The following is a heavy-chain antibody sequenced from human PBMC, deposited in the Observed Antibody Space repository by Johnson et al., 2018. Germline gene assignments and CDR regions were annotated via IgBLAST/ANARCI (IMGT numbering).Heavy chain of an antibody. J-gene: IGHJ1*01. CDR2: IVVGSGNT. D-gene: IGHD1-14*01. V-gene: IGHV1-58*01. Sequence: QLVQSGPEVKKPGTSVKVSCKASGFTFTSSAVQWVRKARGQRLEWIGWIVVGSGNTNYAQKFQERVTITRDMSTSTAYMELSSLRSEDTAVYYCAADREEPTGTDQHWGQGTLVTVSS. CDR1: GFTFTSSA. CDR3: AADREEPTGTDQH.